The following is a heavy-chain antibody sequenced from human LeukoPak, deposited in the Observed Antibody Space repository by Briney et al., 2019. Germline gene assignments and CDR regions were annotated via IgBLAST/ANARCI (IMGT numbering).Heavy chain of an antibody. CDR1: GFSFSSHG. CDR2: ISSGSDYT. D-gene: IGHD3-10*01. V-gene: IGHV3-23*01. CDR3: AKIGVIGNWYYDV. J-gene: IGHJ2*01. Sequence: GGSLRLSCAASGFSFSSHGMSWVRQAPWKGPEWVSSISSGSDYTFYADSVKGRFTISIDNSKNTLYLQMNSLRAGDTAIYHCAKIGVIGNWYYDVWGRGTLVTVS.